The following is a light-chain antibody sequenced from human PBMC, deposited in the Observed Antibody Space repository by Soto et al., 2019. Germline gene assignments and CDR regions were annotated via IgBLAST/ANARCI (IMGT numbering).Light chain of an antibody. J-gene: IGKJ1*01. Sequence: DIQMTQSPSTLSAAVGDTVTITCRASQTVSDWLAWYRQRPGKAPELLLFKASTLDSGVPSRFSGSGSGTEFTLTISSLQPDDFATYYCQQYNSFSWTFGQGTKVQIK. CDR1: QTVSDW. V-gene: IGKV1-5*03. CDR3: QQYNSFSWT. CDR2: KAS.